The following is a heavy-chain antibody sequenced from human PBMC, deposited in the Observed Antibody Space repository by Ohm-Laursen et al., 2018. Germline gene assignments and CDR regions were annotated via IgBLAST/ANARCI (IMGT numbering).Heavy chain of an antibody. D-gene: IGHD1/OR15-1a*01. J-gene: IGHJ2*01. CDR3: ARMGPQQPHWYFDL. CDR2: MNPNSGNT. Sequence: ATVKISCKASGYTFTSYYMHWVRQATGQGLEWVGWMNPNSGNTGYAQKFQGRVTMTRNTSINTAYMELSSLRSEGTAVYYCARMGPQQPHWYFDLWGRGTLVTVSS. CDR1: GYTFTSYY. V-gene: IGHV1-8*02.